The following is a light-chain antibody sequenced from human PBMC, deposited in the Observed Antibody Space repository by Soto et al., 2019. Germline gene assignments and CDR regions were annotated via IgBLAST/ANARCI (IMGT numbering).Light chain of an antibody. CDR2: KVS. V-gene: IGKV2-30*02. CDR3: MQGSHWPPIT. CDR1: QSLVHSDGNTY. Sequence: DAVVTQSPLSLPVTLGQAASISCRSSQSLVHSDGNTYLSWFQQRPGQSPRRLIYKVSNRDYGVPDRFSGSGAGTDFTLKISRVEAEDVGVYYCMQGSHWPPITFGQGTRLEI. J-gene: IGKJ5*01.